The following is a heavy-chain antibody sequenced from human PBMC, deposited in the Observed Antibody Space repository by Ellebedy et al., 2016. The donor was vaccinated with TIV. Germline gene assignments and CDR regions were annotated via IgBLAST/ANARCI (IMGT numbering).Heavy chain of an antibody. CDR1: GGSFSDYY. CDR2: INHSGST. Sequence: SETLSLTXAVYGGSFSDYYWTWIRQTPEKGLEWIGEINHSGSTNYNPSLKSRITLSVDVSKNQFSLKLRSVTAADTAMYYCARGTTPTVTKSNYFDYWGRGTLVTVSS. V-gene: IGHV4-34*01. CDR3: ARGTTPTVTKSNYFDY. J-gene: IGHJ4*02. D-gene: IGHD4-17*01.